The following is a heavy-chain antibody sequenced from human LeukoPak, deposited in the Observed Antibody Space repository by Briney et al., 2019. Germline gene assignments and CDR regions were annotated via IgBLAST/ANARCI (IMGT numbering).Heavy chain of an antibody. CDR3: ARHVGEQQLASYYFDY. Sequence: GSLRLSCAASGFTFSNAWMSWVRQPPGKGLEWIGEINHSGSTNYNPSLKSRVTISVDTSKNQFSLKLSSVTAADTAVYYCARHVGEQQLASYYFDYWGQGTLVTVSS. V-gene: IGHV4-34*01. CDR1: GFTFSNAW. CDR2: INHSGST. D-gene: IGHD6-13*01. J-gene: IGHJ4*02.